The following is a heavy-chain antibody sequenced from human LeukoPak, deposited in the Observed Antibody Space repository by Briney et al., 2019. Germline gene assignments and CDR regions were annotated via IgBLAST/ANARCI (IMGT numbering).Heavy chain of an antibody. Sequence: GGSLRLSCAASGFTFSIYAMSWVRQAPGKGLEWVSAISGSGGTAYYADSVKGRFTISRDNSKNTLYLQMNSLRVDDTAVYYCAREQVVVGRGYYGMDVWGQGTTVTVSS. D-gene: IGHD2-2*01. CDR2: ISGSGGTA. J-gene: IGHJ6*02. CDR1: GFTFSIYA. CDR3: AREQVVVGRGYYGMDV. V-gene: IGHV3-23*01.